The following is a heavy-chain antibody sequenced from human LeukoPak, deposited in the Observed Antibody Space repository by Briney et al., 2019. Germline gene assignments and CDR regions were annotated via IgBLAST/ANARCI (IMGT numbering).Heavy chain of an antibody. CDR1: GYSFTSYW. V-gene: IGHV5-51*01. J-gene: IGHJ6*03. CDR3: ARQGAAGKYYYYYMDV. D-gene: IGHD6-13*01. CDR2: IYPGDSDT. Sequence: ESLKISCKGSGYSFTSYWIGWVRQMPGKGLEWMGIIYPGDSDTRYSPSFQGQVTISADKSISTAYLQWSSLKASDTAIYCARQGAAGKYYYYYMDVWGKGTTVTVSS.